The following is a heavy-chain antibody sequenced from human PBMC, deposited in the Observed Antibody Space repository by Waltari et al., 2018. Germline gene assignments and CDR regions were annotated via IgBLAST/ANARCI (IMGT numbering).Heavy chain of an antibody. D-gene: IGHD2-15*01. J-gene: IGHJ4*02. Sequence: CTCSSYGMHWFRQAPGKGLEWVAFIRYDGSNKYYADSVKGLFTISRDNSKNTLYLQMNSLRAEDTAVYYCAKPTVVVVAATPYFDYWGQGTLVTVSS. CDR2: IRYDGSNK. CDR1: CTCSSYG. V-gene: IGHV3-30*02. CDR3: AKPTVVVVAATPYFDY.